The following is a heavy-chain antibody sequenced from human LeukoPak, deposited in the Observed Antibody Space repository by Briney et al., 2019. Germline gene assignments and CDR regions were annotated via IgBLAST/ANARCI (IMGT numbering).Heavy chain of an antibody. V-gene: IGHV4-34*01. CDR3: ARTDIVATDTFDY. D-gene: IGHD5-12*01. CDR2: INYSGST. Sequence: SETLSLTCAGYGDSLSGYYWSWIRQPPGKGLEWIGEINYSGSTTYNPSLKSRVTISVDTSRNQFSLKLSSVTAADTALYYCARTDIVATDTFDYWGQGTLVTVSS. J-gene: IGHJ4*02. CDR1: GDSLSGYY.